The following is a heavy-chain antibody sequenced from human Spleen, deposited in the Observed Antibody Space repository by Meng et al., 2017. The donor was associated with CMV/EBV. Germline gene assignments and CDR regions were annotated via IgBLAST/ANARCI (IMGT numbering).Heavy chain of an antibody. CDR1: GLTFRDYS. CDR2: ISGSSTYI. J-gene: IGHJ3*01. D-gene: IGHD4-23*01. Sequence: SGLTFRDYSINWVRQAPGKGLEWVSSISGSSTYIFYADSLGGRFTTSRDNAKSSLYLQMNSLRAEDTAVYYCARVTPREGTDAFDVWGQGTVVTV. V-gene: IGHV3-21*01. CDR3: ARVTPREGTDAFDV.